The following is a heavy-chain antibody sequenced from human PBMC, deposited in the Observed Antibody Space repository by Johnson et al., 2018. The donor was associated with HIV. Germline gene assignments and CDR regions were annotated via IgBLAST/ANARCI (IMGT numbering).Heavy chain of an antibody. CDR2: ISEDGSKK. Sequence: VQLVESGGGVVQPGRSLRLSCAASGFTFSSYCMNWVRQAPGKGLEWVAGISEDGSKKYYVDSVKGRFTISRDNAKNSLYLQMNSLRAEDSAVYCSELVPSCAPSSIWGQGTMVTVS. V-gene: IGHV3-7*01. J-gene: IGHJ3*02. CDR1: GFTFSSYC. D-gene: IGHD1-26*01. CDR3: ELVPSCAPSSI.